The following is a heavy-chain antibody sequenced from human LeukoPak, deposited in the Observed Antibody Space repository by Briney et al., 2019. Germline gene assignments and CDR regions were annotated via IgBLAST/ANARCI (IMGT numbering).Heavy chain of an antibody. CDR3: ARRIVEMATGYYFDY. Sequence: GESLQFSGQGSGSRFTSYWISWVGKLPGKGLERMGIIYPGDSDTRYSPFFQGQVTISADKSISTAYLQWSSLKASDTAMYYCARRIVEMATGYYFDYWGQGTLVTVSS. J-gene: IGHJ4*02. CDR2: IYPGDSDT. V-gene: IGHV5-51*01. CDR1: GSRFTSYW. D-gene: IGHD5-24*01.